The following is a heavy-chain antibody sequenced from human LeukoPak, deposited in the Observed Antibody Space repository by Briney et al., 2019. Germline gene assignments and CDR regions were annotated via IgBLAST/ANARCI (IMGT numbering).Heavy chain of an antibody. J-gene: IGHJ4*02. D-gene: IGHD2-15*01. CDR2: IYSGGST. Sequence: PGGSLRLSCAASGFTVSSNYMSWVRQAPGKGLEWVSVIYSGGSTYYADSVKGRFTISRDNSKNTLYLQMNSLRAEDTAVYYCARAAMGGYFDYWGQGTLVTVSS. CDR1: GFTVSSNY. CDR3: ARAAMGGYFDY. V-gene: IGHV3-66*01.